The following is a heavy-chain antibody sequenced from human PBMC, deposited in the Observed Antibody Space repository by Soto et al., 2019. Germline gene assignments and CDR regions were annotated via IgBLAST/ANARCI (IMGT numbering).Heavy chain of an antibody. J-gene: IGHJ6*02. Sequence: PGGSLRLSCAASGFTFSSYAMHWVRQAPGKGLEWVAVISYDGSNKYYADSVKGRFTISRDNSKNTLYLQMNSLRAEDTAVYYCASADAGTKYYYYYYGMDVWGQGTTVTVSS. CDR1: GFTFSSYA. CDR3: ASADAGTKYYYYYYGMDV. D-gene: IGHD6-13*01. V-gene: IGHV3-30-3*01. CDR2: ISYDGSNK.